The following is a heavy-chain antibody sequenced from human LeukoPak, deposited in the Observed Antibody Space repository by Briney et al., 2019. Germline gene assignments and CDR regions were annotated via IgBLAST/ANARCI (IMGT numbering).Heavy chain of an antibody. Sequence: PSETLSLTCAVYGGSFSGYYWSWIRQPPGKGLEWIGSIHFSGSTNYNPSLRSRVTISVDTSKNQLSLKLSSVTAADTAVYYCARDLGGIYFDYWGRGTLVTVSS. V-gene: IGHV4-59*01. CDR1: GGSFSGYY. D-gene: IGHD1-26*01. J-gene: IGHJ4*02. CDR2: IHFSGST. CDR3: ARDLGGIYFDY.